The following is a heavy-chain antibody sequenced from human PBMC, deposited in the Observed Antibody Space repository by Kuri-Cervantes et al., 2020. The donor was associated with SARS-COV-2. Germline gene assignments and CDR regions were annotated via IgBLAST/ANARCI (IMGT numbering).Heavy chain of an antibody. CDR1: YGTLTGYQ. J-gene: IGHJ6*03. V-gene: IGHV4-34*01. CDR2: INHRGDT. Sequence: SETLSLTCALDYGTLTGYQWSGIRQPPGKGLEWIGGINHRGDTYYNPSLAGRVTNSQDTSENKFSLRQGSVTAAYTAVYYCAGGSNGYFFFYFMDVWGKGTTVTVSS. D-gene: IGHD3-22*01. CDR3: AGGSNGYFFFYFMDV.